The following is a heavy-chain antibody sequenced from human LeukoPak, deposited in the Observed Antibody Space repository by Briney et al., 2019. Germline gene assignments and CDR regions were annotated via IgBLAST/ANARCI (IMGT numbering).Heavy chain of an antibody. J-gene: IGHJ6*03. CDR2: IIPILGIA. CDR1: GGTFSSYA. CDR3: ARELFSSSGNWGFSYYYYYMDV. V-gene: IGHV1-69*04. D-gene: IGHD6-6*01. Sequence: SVKVSCKASGGTFSSYAISWVRQAPGQGLEWMGRIIPILGIANYAQKFQGRVTMTRDTSTSTVYMELSSLRSEDTAVYYCARELFSSSGNWGFSYYYYYMDVWGKGTTVTVSS.